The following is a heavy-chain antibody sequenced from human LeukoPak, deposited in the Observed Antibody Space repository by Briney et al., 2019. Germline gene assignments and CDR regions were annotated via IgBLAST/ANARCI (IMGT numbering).Heavy chain of an antibody. CDR1: GYSLSSGYY. CDR2: VDHSGGT. D-gene: IGHD3-10*01. CDR3: AGFTFFRGVITFDY. J-gene: IGHJ4*02. Sequence: SETLSLTCTVSGYSLSSGYYWGWIRQPPGKGLEWIGSVDHSGGTYYNPSLRSRVSISVDTSKNQFSLNLSSVAAADTAVYSCAGFTFFRGVITFDYWGQGTLVTVSS. V-gene: IGHV4-38-2*02.